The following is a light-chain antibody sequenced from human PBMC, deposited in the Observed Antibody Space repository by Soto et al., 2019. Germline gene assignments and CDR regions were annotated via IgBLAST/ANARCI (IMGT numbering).Light chain of an antibody. Sequence: EIVLTPSPATLSFSPREKTTLSFRAGPSVSSYLAWYHQKPGQAPRLLINDASNRATGIPARFSGSGSGTDLTLTISSLEPEDYEVYYCELCSISPRTF. CDR3: ELCSISPRT. V-gene: IGKV3-11*01. CDR1: PSVSSY. J-gene: IGKJ1*01. CDR2: DAS.